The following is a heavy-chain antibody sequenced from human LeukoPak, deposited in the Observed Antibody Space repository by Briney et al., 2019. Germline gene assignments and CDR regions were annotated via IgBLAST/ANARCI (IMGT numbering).Heavy chain of an antibody. CDR1: GGSIRSGDFY. Sequence: SQTLSLTCTVSGGSIRSGDFYWSWIRQHPGKGLEWIGYIYYSGTTYYNPSLKSRVTISVDTSKNHFSLKVSSVTAADTAVYYCARWSPYYFDYWGQGTLVTVSS. V-gene: IGHV4-31*03. CDR3: ARWSPYYFDY. D-gene: IGHD2-15*01. J-gene: IGHJ4*02. CDR2: IYYSGTT.